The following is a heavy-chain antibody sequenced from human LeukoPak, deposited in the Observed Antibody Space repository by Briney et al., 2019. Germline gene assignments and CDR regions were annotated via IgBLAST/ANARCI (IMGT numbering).Heavy chain of an antibody. J-gene: IGHJ4*02. D-gene: IGHD6-13*01. CDR2: IKSKTDGGTT. CDR3: TTGRYGIAAAVDY. CDR1: GFTFSNAW. Sequence: GGSLRLSCAASGFTFSNAWMSWVRQAPGKGLEWVGRIKSKTDGGTTDYAAPVKGRFTISRDDSKNTLYLQMNSLKTEDTAVYYCTTGRYGIAAAVDYWGQGTLVTVSS. V-gene: IGHV3-15*01.